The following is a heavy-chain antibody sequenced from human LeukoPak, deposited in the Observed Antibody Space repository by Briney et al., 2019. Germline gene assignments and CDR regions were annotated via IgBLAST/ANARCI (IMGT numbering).Heavy chain of an antibody. CDR2: IYHSGST. V-gene: IGHV4-4*02. J-gene: IGHJ4*02. Sequence: PSETLSLTCAVSGGSISSSNWWSWVRQPPGKGLEWIGEIYHSGSTNYNPSLKSRVTISVDKSKNQFSLKLSSVTAADTAVYYCARVKWTSPYSSYAKYYFDYWGQGTLVTVSS. CDR1: GGSISSSNW. D-gene: IGHD6-6*01. CDR3: ARVKWTSPYSSYAKYYFDY.